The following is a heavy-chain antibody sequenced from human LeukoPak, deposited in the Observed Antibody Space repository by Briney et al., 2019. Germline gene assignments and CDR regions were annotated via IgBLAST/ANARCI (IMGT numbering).Heavy chain of an antibody. CDR2: ISGDGVSA. V-gene: IGHV3-43*02. Sequence: QPGGSLRLSCAASGFTFDDYAMHWVRQAPGKGLEWVSLISGDGVSALYADSVKGRFTISRDNSKNSLHLQMNSLRSEDTAFYYCGKDKRACSGGRCYEGFYGMDVWGQGTTVTVSS. J-gene: IGHJ6*02. CDR3: GKDKRACSGGRCYEGFYGMDV. D-gene: IGHD2-15*01. CDR1: GFTFDDYA.